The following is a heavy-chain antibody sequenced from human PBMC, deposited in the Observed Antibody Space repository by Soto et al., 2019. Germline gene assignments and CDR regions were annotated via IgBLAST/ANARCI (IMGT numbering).Heavy chain of an antibody. V-gene: IGHV5-51*01. Sequence: GESLKISCKGSGYSFTSYWIGWVRQMPGKGLEWMGIIYPGDSDTRYSPSFQGQVTISADKSISTAYLQWSSLKASDTAMYYCAPGIAVAGIVRYYFDYWGQGILVTVSS. J-gene: IGHJ4*02. D-gene: IGHD6-19*01. CDR2: IYPGDSDT. CDR3: APGIAVAGIVRYYFDY. CDR1: GYSFTSYW.